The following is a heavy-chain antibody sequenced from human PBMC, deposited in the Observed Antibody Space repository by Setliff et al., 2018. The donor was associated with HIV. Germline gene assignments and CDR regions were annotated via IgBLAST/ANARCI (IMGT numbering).Heavy chain of an antibody. CDR1: GYTFTGYF. Sequence: SVKVSCKASGYTFTGYFIHWVRQAPGQGLEWMGWINPSSGGTNYAQKFQGRVTMTRDTSISTAYMEVSRLISDDTAMYYCARVPGRNYFDYWGQGTLVTVSS. CDR3: ARVPGRNYFDY. J-gene: IGHJ4*02. CDR2: INPSSGGT. V-gene: IGHV1-2*02.